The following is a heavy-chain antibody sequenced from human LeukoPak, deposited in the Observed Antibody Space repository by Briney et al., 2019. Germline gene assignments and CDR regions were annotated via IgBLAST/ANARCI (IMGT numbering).Heavy chain of an antibody. J-gene: IGHJ6*03. Sequence: GESLEISCQGSGYSFTDHWIDWVGQIPGKGLEGMGRIYPCDSDTRYSPVLQGQVTNSAATSISTAYLQWTSLKASDTAMYYCARHSGYGSGWYYPMDVWGKGTTVTVSS. CDR2: IYPCDSDT. CDR3: ARHSGYGSGWYYPMDV. CDR1: GYSFTDHW. V-gene: IGHV5-51*01. D-gene: IGHD6-19*01.